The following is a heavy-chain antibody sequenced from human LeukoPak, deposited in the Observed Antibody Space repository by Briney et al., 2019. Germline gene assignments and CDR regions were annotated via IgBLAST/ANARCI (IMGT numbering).Heavy chain of an antibody. V-gene: IGHV4-4*02. CDR2: IFHSGST. CDR3: ASNVEMATGAGY. CDR1: SGSIFSSNW. J-gene: IGHJ4*02. D-gene: IGHD5-24*01. Sequence: SGTLSLTCAVSSGSIFSSNWWSWVRQPPGKGLEWIGQIFHSGSTSYSPSLKSRVTISVDKSKNQFSLNLTSVTAADTAVYYCASNVEMATGAGYWGQGTLVTVSS.